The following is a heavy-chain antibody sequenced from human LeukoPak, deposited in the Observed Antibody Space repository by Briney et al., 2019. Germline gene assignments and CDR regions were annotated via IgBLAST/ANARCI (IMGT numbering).Heavy chain of an antibody. CDR3: ARARGPGVFDY. CDR2: ISYDGSNK. D-gene: IGHD2-8*01. CDR1: GFTFSSYA. V-gene: IGHV3-30-3*01. J-gene: IGHJ4*02. Sequence: PGRSLRLSCAASGFTFSSYAMHWVRQAPGKGLEWVAVISYDGSNKYYADSVKGRFTISRDNAKNSLYLQMNSLRAEDTAVYYCARARGPGVFDYWGQGTLVTVSS.